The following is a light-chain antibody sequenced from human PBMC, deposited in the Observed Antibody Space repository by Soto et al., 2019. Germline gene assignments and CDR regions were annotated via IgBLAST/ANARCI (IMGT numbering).Light chain of an antibody. Sequence: QSALTQPRSVSGSPGQSITISCTGTSRDVGDYNYVSWYQQHPGKVPKLIIYDVSDRPSGVPDRFSGSKSGNTASLTISGLQAEDEADYHCCSYAGSYVVFGGGTKLTVL. CDR2: DVS. V-gene: IGLV2-11*01. CDR1: SRDVGDYNY. CDR3: CSYAGSYVV. J-gene: IGLJ2*01.